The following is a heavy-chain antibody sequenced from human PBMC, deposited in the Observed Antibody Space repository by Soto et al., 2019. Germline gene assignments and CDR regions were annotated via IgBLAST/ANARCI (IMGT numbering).Heavy chain of an antibody. CDR2: IYHSGST. CDR1: GGSISSGGYS. CDR3: AAGGGLPRYS. J-gene: IGHJ4*02. D-gene: IGHD5-12*01. Sequence: QLQLQESGSGLVKPSQTLSLTCAVSGGSISSGGYSWSWIRQPPGKGLEWIGYIYHSGSTYYNPSVXGXAXIXXDRSKNQFSLKLSSVTAADTAVYYCAAGGGLPRYSWGQGTLVTVSS. V-gene: IGHV4-30-2*01.